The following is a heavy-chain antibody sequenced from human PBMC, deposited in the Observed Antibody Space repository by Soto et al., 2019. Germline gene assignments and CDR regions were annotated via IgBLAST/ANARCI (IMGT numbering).Heavy chain of an antibody. D-gene: IGHD3-10*01. CDR2: VYYSGST. J-gene: IGHJ6*03. Sequence: QVQLQESRPGLVKPSETLSLTSTVSGDSISDDYWTWIRQPPGKALEWTGYVYYSGSTSYNPPFKSRVTIAVDTSKTQFSLKLNSVTAADTAVYYCARVRTTLDFYYYYTDVWGRGTTVTVSS. CDR3: ARVRTTLDFYYYYTDV. V-gene: IGHV4-59*08. CDR1: GDSISDDY.